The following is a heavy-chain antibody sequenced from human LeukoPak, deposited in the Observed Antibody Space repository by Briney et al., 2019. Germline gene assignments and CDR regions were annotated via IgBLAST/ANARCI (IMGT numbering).Heavy chain of an antibody. CDR3: ARQVSGVRGSYYYMDF. J-gene: IGHJ6*03. D-gene: IGHD3-16*01. CDR1: GGSISSSSYY. CDR2: IYYSWST. V-gene: IGHV4-39*01. Sequence: PSETLSLTCTVSGGSISSSSYYWGWIRQPQGKGLEWIGSIYYSWSTYYNPSIKSRVTISVDTSKNQFSLKLSSVTAADTAVYYCARQVSGVRGSYYYMDFWGKGTTVTVSS.